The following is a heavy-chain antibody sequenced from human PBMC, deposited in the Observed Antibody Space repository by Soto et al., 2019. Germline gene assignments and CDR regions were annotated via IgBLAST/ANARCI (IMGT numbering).Heavy chain of an antibody. CDR3: ARSDFYDILTGYYDY. D-gene: IGHD3-9*01. CDR1: GYTFTSYA. CDR2: INAGNGNT. V-gene: IGHV1-3*01. Sequence: ASVKVSCKASGYTFTSYAMHWVRQAPGQRLEWMGWINAGNGNTKYSQKFQGRVTITRDTSASTAYMELSSLRSEDTAVYYCARSDFYDILTGYYDYWGQGTLVTVS. J-gene: IGHJ4*02.